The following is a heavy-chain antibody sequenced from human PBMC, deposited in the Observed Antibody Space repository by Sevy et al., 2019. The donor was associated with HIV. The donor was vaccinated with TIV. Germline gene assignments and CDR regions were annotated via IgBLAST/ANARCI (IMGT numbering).Heavy chain of an antibody. CDR3: ARDDYGSGKARAGNDYYYIDV. Sequence: SETLSLTCTVSGGSISSGSYYWSWIRQPAGKGLEWIGRIYTSGSTNYNPSLKSRVTISVDTSKNQFSLKLSSVTAADTAVYYCARDDYGSGKARAGNDYYYIDVWGKGTTVTVSS. CDR1: GGSISSGSYY. V-gene: IGHV4-61*02. D-gene: IGHD3-10*01. CDR2: IYTSGST. J-gene: IGHJ6*03.